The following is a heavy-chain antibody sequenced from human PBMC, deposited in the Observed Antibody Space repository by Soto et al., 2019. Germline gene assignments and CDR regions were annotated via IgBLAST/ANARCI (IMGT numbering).Heavy chain of an antibody. Sequence: SETLSLTCTVSGGSIRSADYYWSWVRQPPGKGLEWIGYIYYTGTTYYNPSLKSRVTISLDTSKNQFSLKLSSVTAADTAVYYCARMTTVSYYYGLDVWGQGTTVTVS. CDR1: GGSIRSADYY. J-gene: IGHJ6*02. CDR3: ARMTTVSYYYGLDV. D-gene: IGHD4-17*01. CDR2: IYYTGTT. V-gene: IGHV4-30-4*01.